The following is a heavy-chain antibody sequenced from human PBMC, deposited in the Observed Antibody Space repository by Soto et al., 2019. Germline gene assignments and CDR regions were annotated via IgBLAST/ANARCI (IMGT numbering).Heavy chain of an antibody. CDR2: IYYSGST. CDR1: GGSISSDDYY. J-gene: IGHJ4*02. CDR3: ARDLTVSRNYYFDY. Sequence: PSETLSLTCTVSGGSISSDDYYWSWIRQPPGKGLEWIGYIYYSGSTYYNPSLKSRVTISVDTSKNQFSLKLSSVTAADTAVYYCARDLTVSRNYYFDYWGQGTLVTVSS. V-gene: IGHV4-30-4*01. D-gene: IGHD3-9*01.